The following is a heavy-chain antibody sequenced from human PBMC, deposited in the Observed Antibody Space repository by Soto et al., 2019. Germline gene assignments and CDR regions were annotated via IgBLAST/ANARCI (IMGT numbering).Heavy chain of an antibody. J-gene: IGHJ6*02. CDR1: GYTFTGYY. V-gene: IGHV1-2*04. CDR2: INPNSGGT. CDR3: ARDAVYYDILTGYFGGMDV. Sequence: ASVKVSCKASGYTFTGYYMHWVRQAPGQGLEWKGWINPNSGGTNYAQKFQGWVTMTRDTSISTAYMELSRLRSDDTAVYYCARDAVYYDILTGYFGGMDVWGQGTTVTVSS. D-gene: IGHD3-9*01.